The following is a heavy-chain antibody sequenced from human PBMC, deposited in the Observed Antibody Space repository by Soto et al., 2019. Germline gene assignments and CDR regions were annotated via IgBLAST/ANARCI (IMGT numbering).Heavy chain of an antibody. V-gene: IGHV4-34*01. CDR1: GGSFSGYY. CDR2: INHSGST. CDR3: ARGRTSGEMDV. J-gene: IGHJ6*02. Sequence: SETLSLTCAVYGGSFSGYYWSWIRQPPGKGLEWFGEINHSGSTNYNPSLKSRVTISVDTSKNQFSLKLSSVTAADTAVYYCARGRTSGEMDVWGQGTTVTVSS. D-gene: IGHD3-10*01.